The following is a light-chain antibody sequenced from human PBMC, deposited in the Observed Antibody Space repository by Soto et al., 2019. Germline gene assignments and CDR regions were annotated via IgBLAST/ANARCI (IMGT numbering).Light chain of an antibody. Sequence: SGMSVDVGGPGIPRQSITISCTGTSSDFGNYNLVSWYQQHPGKVPKLMIYEVSNRPSGVSDRFSGSKSGNTASLTISGLQAADEADYYCSSKRTTASLVFGTGTKVTVL. V-gene: IGLV2-14*02. J-gene: IGLJ1*01. CDR1: SSDFGNYNL. CDR2: EVS. CDR3: SSKRTTASLV.